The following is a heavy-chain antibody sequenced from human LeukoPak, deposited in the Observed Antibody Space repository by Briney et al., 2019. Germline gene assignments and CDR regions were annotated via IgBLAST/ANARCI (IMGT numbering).Heavy chain of an antibody. J-gene: IGHJ5*02. CDR3: ARHLKIRYFDWPTPSGHPLYNWFDP. CDR1: GGSISSSSYY. V-gene: IGHV4-39*01. CDR2: IYYSGRT. Sequence: PSETLSLTCTVSGGSISSSSYYWGWIRQPPGKGLEWIGSIYYSGRTYYNPSLKGRVTISVDTSKNQFSLKLSSVTAADTAVYYCARHLKIRYFDWPTPSGHPLYNWFDPWGQGTLVTVSS. D-gene: IGHD3-9*01.